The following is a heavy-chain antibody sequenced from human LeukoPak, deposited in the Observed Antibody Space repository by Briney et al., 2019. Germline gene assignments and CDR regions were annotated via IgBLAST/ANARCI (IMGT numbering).Heavy chain of an antibody. D-gene: IGHD6-13*01. CDR2: INPNSGGT. Sequence: ASVKVSCKASGYTFSGYYVHWVRQAPGQGLEWMGWINPNSGGTNYAQKFQGRVTMTRDTSISTAYMELSRLRSDDTAVYYCARGGKAVAGLFDYWGQGTLVTVSS. J-gene: IGHJ4*02. V-gene: IGHV1-2*02. CDR3: ARGGKAVAGLFDY. CDR1: GYTFSGYY.